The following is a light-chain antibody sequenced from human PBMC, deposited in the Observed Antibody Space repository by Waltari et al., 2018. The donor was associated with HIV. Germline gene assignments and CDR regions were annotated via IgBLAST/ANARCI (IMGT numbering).Light chain of an antibody. Sequence: QSALTQPASVSGSPGQSLTISCTGTSSDVGGYNYVSWYQQHPGKVPKLMIDDVSNRPSGVSNRFSGSKSGNTASLTISGLQAEDEADYYFSSYTSSSTNVFGTGTKVTVL. CDR1: SSDVGGYNY. CDR3: SSYTSSSTNV. V-gene: IGLV2-14*03. CDR2: DVS. J-gene: IGLJ1*01.